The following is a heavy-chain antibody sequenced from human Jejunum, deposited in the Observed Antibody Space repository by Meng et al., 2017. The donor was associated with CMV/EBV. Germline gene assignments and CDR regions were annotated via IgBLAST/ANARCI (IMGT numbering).Heavy chain of an antibody. Sequence: QFRLVQSGAEVKKPGASVKVSCKASGYIFNNYGVSWVRQAPGQGPEWMGWISAYNGNTNYAQNFQGRFTMTTDTSTSTAYMELRSLRSDDTAVYYCARDLPGGTKGTWLDLWGQGTLVTVSS. D-gene: IGHD1-14*01. J-gene: IGHJ5*02. V-gene: IGHV1-18*01. CDR1: GYIFNNYG. CDR3: ARDLPGGTKGTWLDL. CDR2: ISAYNGNT.